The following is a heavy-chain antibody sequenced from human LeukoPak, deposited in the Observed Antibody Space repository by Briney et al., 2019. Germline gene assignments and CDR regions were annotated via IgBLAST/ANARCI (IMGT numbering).Heavy chain of an antibody. J-gene: IGHJ3*02. CDR3: AKTYYYDSSGYYHDAFDI. Sequence: SGGSLRLSCAASGFTFSSYAMSWVRQAPGKGLEWVSAISGSGGSTYYADSVKGRFTISRDNSKNTLYLQMNSLRAEDTAVYYCAKTYYYDSSGYYHDAFDIWGQGTMVTVSS. V-gene: IGHV3-23*01. CDR1: GFTFSSYA. CDR2: ISGSGGST. D-gene: IGHD3-22*01.